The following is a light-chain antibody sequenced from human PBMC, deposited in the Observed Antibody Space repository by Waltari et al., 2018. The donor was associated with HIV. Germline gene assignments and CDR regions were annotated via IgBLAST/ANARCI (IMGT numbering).Light chain of an antibody. V-gene: IGKV3-20*01. J-gene: IGKJ1*01. CDR3: QQYGTSPWT. CDR2: GAS. CDR1: PSVNTNY. Sequence: EIGLTQSPGTLSLSPGDRAILSCRASPSVNTNYLTWYQQKAGQAPRRLIYGASNRAAGIPERFSSSGSGTDFTLRISSLGPEDFAAYYCQQYGTSPWTFGQGTNVEIK.